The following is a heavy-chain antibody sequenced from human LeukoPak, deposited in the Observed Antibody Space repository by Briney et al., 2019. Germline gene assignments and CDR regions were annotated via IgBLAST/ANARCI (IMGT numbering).Heavy chain of an antibody. J-gene: IGHJ3*02. Sequence: PSETLSLTCAVYGGSFSGYYWSWIRQPPGKGLEWIGEINHGGSTNYNPSLRSRVTISVDTSKNQFSPKLSSVTAADTAVYYCARSARITMIVVVITSAFDIWGQGTMVTVSS. CDR2: INHGGST. V-gene: IGHV4-34*01. CDR1: GGSFSGYY. CDR3: ARSARITMIVVVITSAFDI. D-gene: IGHD3-22*01.